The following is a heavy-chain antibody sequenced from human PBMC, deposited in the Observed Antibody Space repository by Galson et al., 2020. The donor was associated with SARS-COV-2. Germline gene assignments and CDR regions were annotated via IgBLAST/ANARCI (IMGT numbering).Heavy chain of an antibody. CDR3: ASHTAMDYYYYYGMDV. CDR1: GFTFSSYS. V-gene: IGHV3-21*01. D-gene: IGHD5-18*01. J-gene: IGHJ6*02. CDR2: ISSSSYI. Sequence: TGGSLRLSCAASGFTFSSYSMNWVRQAPGKGLEWVSSISSSSYIYYADSVKGRFTISRDNAKNSLYLQMNSLRAEDTAVYYCASHTAMDYYYYYGMDVWGQGTTVTVSS.